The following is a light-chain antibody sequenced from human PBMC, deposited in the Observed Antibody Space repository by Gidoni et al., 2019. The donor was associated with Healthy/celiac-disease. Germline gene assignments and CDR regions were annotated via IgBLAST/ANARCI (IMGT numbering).Light chain of an antibody. V-gene: IGKV3-15*01. Sequence: IVMTQSPATQSVSPAERATLTSRPSQSVSSSYLAWYQQKPGQAPRLLIYGESTRATGIPARFSGSGSGTEFTLTISSVESEDVAVYYCQQYSNWPRTFXQXTKVEIK. J-gene: IGKJ1*01. CDR1: QSVSSSY. CDR2: GES. CDR3: QQYSNWPRT.